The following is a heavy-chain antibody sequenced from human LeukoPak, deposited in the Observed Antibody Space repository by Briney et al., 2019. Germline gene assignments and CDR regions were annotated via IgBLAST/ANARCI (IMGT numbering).Heavy chain of an antibody. Sequence: SETLSLTCTVSGGSISSNSYYWDWIRQPPGKGLEWIATISYSGSTYYNPSLKSRVTISADTSKNQFSLKLSSVTAADTAVYYCARQLRGEAVAGHLQPFDYWGQGTLVTVSS. CDR2: ISYSGST. CDR1: GGSISSNSYY. CDR3: ARQLRGEAVAGHLQPFDY. D-gene: IGHD6-19*01. V-gene: IGHV4-39*01. J-gene: IGHJ4*02.